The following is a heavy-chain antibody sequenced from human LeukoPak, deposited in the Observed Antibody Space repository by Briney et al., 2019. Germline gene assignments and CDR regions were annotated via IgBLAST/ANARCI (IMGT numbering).Heavy chain of an antibody. D-gene: IGHD2-15*01. V-gene: IGHV3-48*04. J-gene: IGHJ3*02. CDR2: ISSSSTTI. CDR3: ARGTHDAFDI. Sequence: GGSLRLSCAASGFTFNSFSMSWVRQALGKGLEWVSYISSSSTTIYYADSVKGRFTISRDNAKNSLYLQMNSLRAEETAVYYCARGTHDAFDIWGQGTTVTVSS. CDR1: GFTFNSFS.